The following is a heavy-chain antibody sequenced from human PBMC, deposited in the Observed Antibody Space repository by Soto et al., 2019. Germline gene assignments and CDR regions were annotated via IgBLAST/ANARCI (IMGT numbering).Heavy chain of an antibody. J-gene: IGHJ6*02. V-gene: IGHV4-4*02. CDR1: GGSISSSNW. Sequence: PSETLSLTCAVSGGSISSSNWWSWVRQPPGKGLEWIGYICYSGSTYYNPSLKSRVTISVDTSKNQFSLKLSSVTAADTAVYYCARVVFGCSSTSCYEYYYGMDVWGQGTTVTVSS. CDR3: ARVVFGCSSTSCYEYYYGMDV. CDR2: ICYSGST. D-gene: IGHD2-2*01.